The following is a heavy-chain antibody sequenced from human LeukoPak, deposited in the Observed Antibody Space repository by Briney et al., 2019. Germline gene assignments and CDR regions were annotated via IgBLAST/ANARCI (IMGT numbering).Heavy chain of an antibody. CDR2: ISGSGAGT. V-gene: IGHV3-23*01. D-gene: IGHD5-18*01. J-gene: IGHJ6*02. CDR3: ARRLWSTFDGMDV. Sequence: GGSLRLSCAATGFTFSSYAMSWVRQAPGKGLEWVSAISGSGAGTYYVDSVKGRFTISRDNSKNTLYLQMNSLGAEDTAVYYCARRLWSTFDGMDVWGQGTTVTVSS. CDR1: GFTFSSYA.